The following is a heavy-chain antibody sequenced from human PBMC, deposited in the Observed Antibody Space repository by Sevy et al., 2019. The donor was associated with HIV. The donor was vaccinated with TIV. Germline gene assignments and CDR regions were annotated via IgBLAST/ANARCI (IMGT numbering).Heavy chain of an antibody. CDR3: ARGNSGSFDY. CDR1: GFSFSNYW. CDR2: IKQDESEK. J-gene: IGHJ4*02. Sequence: GGSLRLSCAASGFSFSNYWMHWVRQAPGKGLEWVANIKQDESEKYYVASVKGRFTISRDNAKNSLCLQMNSLRPEDTAVYYCARGNSGSFDYWGQGTLVTVSS. V-gene: IGHV3-7*04. D-gene: IGHD3-22*01.